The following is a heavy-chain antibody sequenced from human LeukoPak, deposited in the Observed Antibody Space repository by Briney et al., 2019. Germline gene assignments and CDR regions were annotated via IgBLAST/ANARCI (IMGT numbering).Heavy chain of an antibody. J-gene: IGHJ4*02. V-gene: IGHV1-2*02. CDR2: INPNSGGT. CDR1: GYTFTDYY. D-gene: IGHD3-22*01. CDR3: ARASYYYDSSGYPGYYFDY. Sequence: ASVKVSCKASGYTFTDYYMHWVRQAPGQGLEWMGWINPNSGGTNYAQEFQGRVTMTRDTSISTAYMELSRLRSDDTAVYYCARASYYYDSSGYPGYYFDYWGQGTLVTVSS.